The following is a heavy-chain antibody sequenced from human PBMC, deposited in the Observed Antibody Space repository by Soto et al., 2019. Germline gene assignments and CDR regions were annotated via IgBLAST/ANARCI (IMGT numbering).Heavy chain of an antibody. CDR2: IIPIFGTA. CDR1: GDTFSSYA. D-gene: IGHD3-22*01. Sequence: QVQLVQSGAAVKKPGSSVKVSCKASGDTFSSYAISWVRQAPGQGLEWMGGIIPIFGTANYAQKFQGRVTITADESTSTAYMELSSLRSEDTAVYYCARDGSGYRSRASPMDVWGQGTTVTVSS. J-gene: IGHJ6*02. V-gene: IGHV1-69*01. CDR3: ARDGSGYRSRASPMDV.